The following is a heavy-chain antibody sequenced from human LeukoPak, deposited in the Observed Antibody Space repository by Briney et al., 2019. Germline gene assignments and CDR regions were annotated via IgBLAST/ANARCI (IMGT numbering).Heavy chain of an antibody. CDR1: GGSISSSSDY. D-gene: IGHD2-15*01. CDR3: ARHTFEGVVVVVAAYLDY. V-gene: IGHV4-39*01. CDR2: IYYSGST. Sequence: SETLSLTSTVSGGSISSSSDYRGWIRQPPGKGLEWIGSIYYSGSTYYNPSLKSRVTISVDTSKNQFSLKLSSVTAADTAVYYCARHTFEGVVVVVAAYLDYWGQGTLVTVSS. J-gene: IGHJ4*02.